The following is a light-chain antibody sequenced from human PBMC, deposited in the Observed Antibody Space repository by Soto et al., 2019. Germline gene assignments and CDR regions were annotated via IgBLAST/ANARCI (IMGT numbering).Light chain of an antibody. CDR3: APYACTKLFV. CDR2: EVT. CDR1: SSDVGFYNF. J-gene: IGLJ1*01. V-gene: IGLV2-8*01. Sequence: QSVLTRPPSASGSPGQSLTISCTGTSSDVGFYNFVSWYQQRPGKAPKLVIYEVTKRPSGVPDRFSGSKSGSTASLTVSGLQADDEADYYCAPYACTKLFVFGSGTKVTVL.